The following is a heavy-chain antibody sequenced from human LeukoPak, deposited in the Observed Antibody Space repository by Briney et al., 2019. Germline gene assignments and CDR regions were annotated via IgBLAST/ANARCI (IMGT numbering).Heavy chain of an antibody. CDR1: GLTFPSYA. CDR3: AKGEKTRPFGGVIDY. CDR2: ISDSGGST. V-gene: IGHV3-23*01. D-gene: IGHD3-16*02. Sequence: GGSWGFSGPASGLTFPSYAMSWARQAPGKGLEWVSAISDSGGSTYYADSVKGRFTISRDNSKNTLYLQMNSLRAEDTAVYYCAKGEKTRPFGGVIDYWGQGTLVTVSS. J-gene: IGHJ4*02.